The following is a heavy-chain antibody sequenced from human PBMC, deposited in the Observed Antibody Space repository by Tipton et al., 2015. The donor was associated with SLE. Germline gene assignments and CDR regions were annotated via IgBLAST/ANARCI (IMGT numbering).Heavy chain of an antibody. D-gene: IGHD3-3*01. V-gene: IGHV4-59*08. J-gene: IGHJ6*03. Sequence: TLSLTCSVSIDSLRTYYWSWVRQPPGEGLEWIGNIYYHARTNYNPSLKSRVTISVDTSKNQFSLKLSSVTAADTAVYYCARVLGVVKSYYMDVWGKGTTVTVSS. CDR3: ARVLGVVKSYYMDV. CDR1: IDSLRTYY. CDR2: IYYHART.